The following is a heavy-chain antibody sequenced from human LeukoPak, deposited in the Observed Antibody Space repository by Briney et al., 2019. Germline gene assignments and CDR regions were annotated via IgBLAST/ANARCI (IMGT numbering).Heavy chain of an antibody. V-gene: IGHV3-11*01. CDR1: GFTFSDYY. CDR3: ARTSKSHCYLFDY. J-gene: IGHJ4*02. CDR2: ISSSGSTI. Sequence: GGSLRLSCAASGFTFSDYYMSWIRQAPGKGLEWVSYISSSGSTIYYADSVKGRFTISRDNAKNSLYLQMNSLRAEDTAVYYCARTSKSHCYLFDYWGQGTLVTVSS. D-gene: IGHD2-21*02.